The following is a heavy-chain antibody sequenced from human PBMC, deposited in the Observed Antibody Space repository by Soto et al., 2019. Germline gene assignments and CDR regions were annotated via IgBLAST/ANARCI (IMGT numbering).Heavy chain of an antibody. CDR2: RNPNSGNT. Sequence: VKVSCKASGYTFTSYDINWVRQATGQGLEWMGWRNPNSGNTGYAQKFQGRVTRTRNTSISTAYMELSSLRSEDTAVYYWARGFEYCSGGSCYARSYWFDPWGQGTLVTVSS. J-gene: IGHJ5*02. V-gene: IGHV1-8*01. D-gene: IGHD2-15*01. CDR3: ARGFEYCSGGSCYARSYWFDP. CDR1: GYTFTSYD.